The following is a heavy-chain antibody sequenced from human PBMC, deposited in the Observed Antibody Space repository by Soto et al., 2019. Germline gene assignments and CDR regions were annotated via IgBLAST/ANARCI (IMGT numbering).Heavy chain of an antibody. CDR2: ISADNGNT. D-gene: IGHD3-10*01. CDR3: ARVKGITMVRIGLDP. Sequence: QVQLVQSGAEVKKPGASVKVSCKASGYTFTSYGISWVRQAPGQVLEWMGWISADNGNTNYAQKLQGRVTMTTDTSTSTAYMELRRLRSDDTAVYYCARVKGITMVRIGLDPWGQGTLVTVSS. V-gene: IGHV1-18*01. CDR1: GYTFTSYG. J-gene: IGHJ5*02.